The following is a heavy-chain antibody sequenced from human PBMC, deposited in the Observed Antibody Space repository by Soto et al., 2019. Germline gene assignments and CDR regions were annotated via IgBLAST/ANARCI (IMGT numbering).Heavy chain of an antibody. Sequence: GGSLRLSCAASGFSVSNKYMTWVRQAPGKGLEWVSILYVRGDTYYADSVKGRFTISRDSSRNTLYLQMNSLRAEDTAVYYGAREFDTTGYSLRYWGQGTLVTVSS. CDR1: GFSVSNKY. J-gene: IGHJ4*02. V-gene: IGHV3-53*01. CDR3: AREFDTTGYSLRY. D-gene: IGHD3-22*01. CDR2: LYVRGDT.